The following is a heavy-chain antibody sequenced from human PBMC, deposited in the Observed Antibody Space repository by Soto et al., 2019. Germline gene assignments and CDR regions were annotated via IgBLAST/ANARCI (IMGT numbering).Heavy chain of an antibody. CDR3: ARGGGTDYYYYMDV. CDR2: INHSGST. V-gene: IGHV4-34*01. J-gene: IGHJ6*03. Sequence: SETLSLTCAVYGGSFSGYYWSWIRQPPGKGLEWIGEINHSGSTNYNPSLKSRVTISVDTSKNQFSLKLSSVTAADTAVYYCARGGGTDYYYYMDVWGKGTTVTVSS. D-gene: IGHD1-1*01. CDR1: GGSFSGYY.